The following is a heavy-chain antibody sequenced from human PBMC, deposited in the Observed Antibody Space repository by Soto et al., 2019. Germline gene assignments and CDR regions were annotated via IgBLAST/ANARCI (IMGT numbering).Heavy chain of an antibody. V-gene: IGHV4-39*01. J-gene: IGHJ4*02. CDR3: ARVPRGVGTTSHGGFDF. D-gene: IGHD1-26*01. CDR2: IYYSGST. Sequence: SETLSLTCTVSGGSISSYYWDWIRQPPGKGLEWIGSIYYSGSTYYNPSLKSRLTLSVDTSKNQFSLKLSSVTAADTAVYYCARVPRGVGTTSHGGFDFWGQGTLVTVSS. CDR1: GGSISSYY.